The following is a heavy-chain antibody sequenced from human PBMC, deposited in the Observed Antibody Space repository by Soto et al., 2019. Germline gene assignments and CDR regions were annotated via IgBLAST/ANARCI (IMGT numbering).Heavy chain of an antibody. CDR1: GFTFSSYW. CDR2: INSDGSST. Sequence: GGSLRLSCAASGFTFSSYWMHWVRQAPGKGLVWVSRINSDGSSTSYADSVKGRFTISRDNAKNTLYLQMNSLRAEDTAVYYCARVPHPAFDYGDYDYWGQGTLVTVSS. J-gene: IGHJ4*02. V-gene: IGHV3-74*01. CDR3: ARVPHPAFDYGDYDY. D-gene: IGHD4-17*01.